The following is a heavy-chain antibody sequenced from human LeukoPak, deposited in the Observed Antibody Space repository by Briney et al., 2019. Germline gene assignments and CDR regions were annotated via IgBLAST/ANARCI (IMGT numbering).Heavy chain of an antibody. V-gene: IGHV3-33*01. CDR2: IWYDGSNK. D-gene: IGHD3-10*01. Sequence: GGSLRLSCAASGFTFSSYGMHWVRQAPGKGLEWVAVIWYDGSNKYYADSVKGRFTISRDNSKNTLYLQMNSLRAEDTAVYYCAGDPGQIWFGELSPVHFDYWGQGTLVTVSS. J-gene: IGHJ4*02. CDR3: AGDPGQIWFGELSPVHFDY. CDR1: GFTFSSYG.